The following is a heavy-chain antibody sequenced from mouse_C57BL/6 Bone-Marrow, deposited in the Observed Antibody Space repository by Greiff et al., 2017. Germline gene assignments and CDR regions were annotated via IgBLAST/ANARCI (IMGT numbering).Heavy chain of an antibody. J-gene: IGHJ2*01. CDR3: TATTVVARGD. V-gene: IGHV14-4*01. CDR1: GFNIKDDY. D-gene: IGHD1-1*01. Sequence: VQLQQSGAELVRPGASVKLSCTASGFNIKDDYMHWVKQRPEQGLEWIGWIDPENGDTEYASKFQGKATITADTSSNTAYLQLSSLTSEDTAVYYCTATTVVARGDWGQGTTLTVSA. CDR2: IDPENGDT.